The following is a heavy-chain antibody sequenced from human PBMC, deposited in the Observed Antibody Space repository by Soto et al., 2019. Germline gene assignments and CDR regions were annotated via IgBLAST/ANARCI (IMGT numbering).Heavy chain of an antibody. J-gene: IGHJ4*02. CDR3: AFPSRLPNY. CDR1: GFTFTDYY. Sequence: QVQLVESGGALVKPGGSLRLSCVASGFTFTDYYMNWIRQTPGKGLEWLSYISVSGTDTNYADSVRGRFTIYRDNAKTSIQLQMNSLRVEDTAVYYCAFPSRLPNYWGQGTLVTVSS. D-gene: IGHD2-15*01. V-gene: IGHV3-11*05. CDR2: ISVSGTDT.